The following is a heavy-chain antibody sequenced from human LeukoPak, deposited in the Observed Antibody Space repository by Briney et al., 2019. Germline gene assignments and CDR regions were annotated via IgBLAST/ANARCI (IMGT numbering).Heavy chain of an antibody. CDR1: GYTFTSYY. CDR3: ASTPMYSSGWYAFDI. Sequence: ASVKVSCKASGYTFTSYYMHWVRQAPGQGLEWMGIINPSSRSTSYAQKFQGRVTMTRDTSTSTVYMELSSLRSEDTAVYYCASTPMYSSGWYAFDIWGQGTMVTVSS. J-gene: IGHJ3*02. D-gene: IGHD6-19*01. CDR2: INPSSRST. V-gene: IGHV1-46*01.